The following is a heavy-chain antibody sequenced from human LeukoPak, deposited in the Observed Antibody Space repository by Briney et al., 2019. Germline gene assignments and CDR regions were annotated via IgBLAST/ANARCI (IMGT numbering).Heavy chain of an antibody. CDR1: GFTFSSYW. J-gene: IGHJ6*04. V-gene: IGHV3-74*01. CDR2: INTDGSST. Sequence: GGSLRLSCAASGFTFSSYWMHWVRQAPGKGLVWVSRINTDGSSTSYADSVKGRFTISRDNAKNTLYLQMNSLRAEDTAVYYCAELGITMIGGVWGKGTTVTISS. D-gene: IGHD3-10*02. CDR3: AELGITMIGGV.